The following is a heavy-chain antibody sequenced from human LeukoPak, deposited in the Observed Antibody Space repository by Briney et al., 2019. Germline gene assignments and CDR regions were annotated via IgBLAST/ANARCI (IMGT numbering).Heavy chain of an antibody. CDR1: SYTFTSYG. D-gene: IGHD6-19*01. J-gene: IGHJ3*02. CDR3: ARFGLGKHIEVAGIPFDI. CDR2: ISAYNGNT. Sequence: ASVKVSCKASSYTFTSYGISWVRQAPGQGLEWMGWISAYNGNTNYAQKLQGRVTMTTDTSTSTAYMELRSLRSDDTALYYCARFGLGKHIEVAGIPFDIWGQGTMVTVSS. V-gene: IGHV1-18*01.